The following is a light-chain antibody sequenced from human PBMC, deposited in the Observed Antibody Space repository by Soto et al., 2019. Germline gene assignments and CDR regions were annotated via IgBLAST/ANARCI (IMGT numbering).Light chain of an antibody. CDR2: DNN. CDR3: GTWDSRLSGWV. CDR1: SSNIGNNY. V-gene: IGLV1-51*01. Sequence: QAVLTQPPSVSAAPGQKVTVSCSGSSSNIGNNYVSWYQQLPGTAPKVLIYDNNNRPSGIPDRFSGSKSGTSATLGITGLQTGDEADYYCGTWDSRLSGWVFGGGTKLTVL. J-gene: IGLJ3*02.